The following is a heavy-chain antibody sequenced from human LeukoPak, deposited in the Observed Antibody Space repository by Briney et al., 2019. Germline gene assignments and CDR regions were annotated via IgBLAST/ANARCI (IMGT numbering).Heavy chain of an antibody. CDR2: ISGSGGTI. CDR1: GFTFRTYE. J-gene: IGHJ3*02. CDR3: ARDYLVGGTDAFDI. Sequence: GGSLRLSCAASGFTFRTYEMNWVRQAPGKGLEWVSYISGSGGTIYYADSVKGRFTISRDDAKNSLYLQMNRLRGEDTSVYYCARDYLVGGTDAFDIWGQGTMVTVSS. V-gene: IGHV3-48*03. D-gene: IGHD1-1*01.